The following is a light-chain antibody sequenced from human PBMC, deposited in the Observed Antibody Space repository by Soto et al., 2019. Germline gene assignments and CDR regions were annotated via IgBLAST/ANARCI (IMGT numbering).Light chain of an antibody. V-gene: IGKV2-30*01. Sequence: DVVMTQSPLSLSVTLGQPASISCRSSQSLVYSDGNTYLHWFRQRPGQPPGRLIHRVSNLDSGVPDILSGSGSSTDFTLQISRVEAEDVGVYYCMQGTHLPPGTVGQGTKVEI. CDR2: RVS. J-gene: IGKJ1*01. CDR3: MQGTHLPPGT. CDR1: QSLVYSDGNTY.